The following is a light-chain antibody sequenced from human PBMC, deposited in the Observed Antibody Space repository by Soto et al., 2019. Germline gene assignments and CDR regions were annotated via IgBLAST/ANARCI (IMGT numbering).Light chain of an antibody. CDR2: DAS. J-gene: IGKJ4*01. V-gene: IGKV3-11*01. CDR3: QQRSNWLT. Sequence: EIVLTQSPATLSLSPGERATLSCRASQSVSSYLAWYQQKPGQAPRLLIYDASNRATGIPARFSGSGSGTEFPLPISSLKPEDFAVYYFQQRSNWLTFGGGTKVEIK. CDR1: QSVSSY.